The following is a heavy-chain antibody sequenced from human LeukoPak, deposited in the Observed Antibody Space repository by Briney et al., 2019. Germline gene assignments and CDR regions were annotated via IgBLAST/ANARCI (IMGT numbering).Heavy chain of an antibody. Sequence: GGSLRLSCAASGFTFSSYAMSWVRQAPGKGLEWVSAISGSGGSTYYADSVKGRFTISRDNSKNTLYLQMNSLRAEDTAVYYCAKASGYPNYYYYGMDVWGQGTTVTVSS. CDR1: GFTFSSYA. CDR3: AKASGYPNYYYYGMDV. V-gene: IGHV3-23*01. D-gene: IGHD3-22*01. J-gene: IGHJ6*02. CDR2: ISGSGGST.